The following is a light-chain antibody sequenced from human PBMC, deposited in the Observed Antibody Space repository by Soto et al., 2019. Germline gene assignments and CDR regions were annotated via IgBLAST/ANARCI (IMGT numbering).Light chain of an antibody. CDR1: ESIARH. V-gene: IGKV1-39*01. J-gene: IGKJ5*01. CDR3: HQSYSALSIT. CDR2: AAS. Sequence: DIRMTQSPSSLSASVGDRVTITCRASESIARHLNWYQQKPGKAPKLLIYAASSLQNGVPSRFRGGGSGTDFTLTISNLQPEDFATYYCHQSYSALSITFGQGTRLAIK.